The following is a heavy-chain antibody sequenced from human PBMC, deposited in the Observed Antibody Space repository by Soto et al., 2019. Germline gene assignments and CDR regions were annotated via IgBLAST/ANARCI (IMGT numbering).Heavy chain of an antibody. V-gene: IGHV3-21*01. J-gene: IGHJ6*02. CDR1: GISFSGYN. D-gene: IGHD6-13*01. CDR2: ISSSSDYI. CDR3: ARDRPSRDSFYYGLDV. Sequence: QLVESGGGLVKPGGSLRLSCAASGISFSGYNMNWVRQAPGRGLQWVSSISSSSDYIDYADSVKGPFTIYRDNAKNSLYLQMDSLRAEDTAVYYCARDRPSRDSFYYGLDVWGQGTTFTVS.